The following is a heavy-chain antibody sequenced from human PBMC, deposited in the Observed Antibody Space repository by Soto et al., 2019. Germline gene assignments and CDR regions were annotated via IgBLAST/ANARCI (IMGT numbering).Heavy chain of an antibody. V-gene: IGHV4-59*01. CDR1: GDSLSSSN. Sequence: QVRLQESGPGLVKPSETLSLTCSVSGDSLSSSNGNWVRQPPGKGLEWIGCIYYNGNTYYNPYLKSRVTLSRDTSKNQFSVKLTSVTAADSAMYYCAAVQHHDRIGSWGQGTLVTVSS. CDR2: IYYNGNT. J-gene: IGHJ5*01. CDR3: AAVQHHDRIGS. D-gene: IGHD3-9*01.